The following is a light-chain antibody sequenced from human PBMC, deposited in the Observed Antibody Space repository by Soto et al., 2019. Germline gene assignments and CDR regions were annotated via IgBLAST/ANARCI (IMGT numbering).Light chain of an antibody. V-gene: IGKV3-20*01. CDR2: GAS. CDR1: QSVSSSY. Sequence: EMGLTQSPRTLSLYPGERATLSCRASQSVSSSYLAWYQQKPDQSPRLLIYGASSRATGIPDRFSGSGSGTDFTLTISRLEPEDFAVYYCQQYGTSPITLGQGTRLEIK. CDR3: QQYGTSPIT. J-gene: IGKJ5*01.